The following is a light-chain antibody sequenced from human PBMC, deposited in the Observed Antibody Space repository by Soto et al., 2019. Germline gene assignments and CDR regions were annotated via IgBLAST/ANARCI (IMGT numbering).Light chain of an antibody. V-gene: IGKV1-5*01. CDR1: QGISGW. J-gene: IGKJ3*01. Sequence: DIRMTQSPSTLSASVGDRVTITCRASQGISGWLAWYQQKPGKAPKLLIYDASSLESGVPSRFSGSGSGTEFTLTISSLRPDDFETYYCQHYNSYSEAFGPGPTVHI. CDR3: QHYNSYSEA. CDR2: DAS.